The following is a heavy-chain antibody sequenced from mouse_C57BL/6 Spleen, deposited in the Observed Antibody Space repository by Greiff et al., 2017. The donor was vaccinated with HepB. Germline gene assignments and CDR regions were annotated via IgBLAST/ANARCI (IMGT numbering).Heavy chain of an antibody. Sequence: EVQLQQSGPELVKPGASVKMSCKASGYTFTDYNMHWVKQSHGKSLEWIGYINPNNGGTSYNQKFKGKATVTVNKSSSTAYMELRSLTAEDSAVYYYATGTYYYAMDYWGQGTAVTVSS. CDR1: GYTFTDYN. CDR3: ATGTYYYAMDY. D-gene: IGHD4-1*01. CDR2: INPNNGGT. V-gene: IGHV1-22*01. J-gene: IGHJ4*01.